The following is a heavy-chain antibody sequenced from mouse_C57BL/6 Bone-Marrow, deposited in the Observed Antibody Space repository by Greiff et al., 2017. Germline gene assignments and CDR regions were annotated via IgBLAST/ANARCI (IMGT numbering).Heavy chain of an antibody. CDR1: GFTFSSYA. CDR3: ARRLTGYFDY. Sequence: EVKLVESGGGLVKPGGSLKLSCAASGFTFSSYAMSWVRQTPEKRLEWVATISDGGSYTYYPDNVKGRFTISRDNAKNNLYLQMSHLKSEETAMYYCARRLTGYFDYWGQGTTLTVSS. J-gene: IGHJ2*01. CDR2: ISDGGSYT. V-gene: IGHV5-4*03.